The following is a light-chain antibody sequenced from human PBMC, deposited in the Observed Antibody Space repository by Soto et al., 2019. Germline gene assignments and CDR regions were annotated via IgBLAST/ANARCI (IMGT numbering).Light chain of an antibody. CDR1: TGAVTSGYY. J-gene: IGLJ3*02. V-gene: IGLV7-43*01. Sequence: QAVVTQEPSLTVSPGGTVTLTCASNTGAVTSGYYPNWFQQKPGQAPRALIYSTNKRHSWTPARFSGSLLGGKAALTLSGVQLEDEADYYCLLYYGAAQPVFGGGTKLTVL. CDR3: LLYYGAAQPV. CDR2: STN.